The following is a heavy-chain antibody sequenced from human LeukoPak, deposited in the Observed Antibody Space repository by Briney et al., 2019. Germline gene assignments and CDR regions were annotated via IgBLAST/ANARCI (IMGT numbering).Heavy chain of an antibody. D-gene: IGHD3-3*01. CDR1: GYTFTSYY. Sequence: ASVKVSCKASGYTFTSYYMHWVRQAPGQGLEWMGIINPSGGSTSYAQKFQGRVTMTRDMSTSTVYMELSSLRSEDTAVYYCARTNIYDFWSGYPRQSWFDPWGQGTLVTVSS. CDR3: ARTNIYDFWSGYPRQSWFDP. CDR2: INPSGGST. V-gene: IGHV1-46*01. J-gene: IGHJ5*02.